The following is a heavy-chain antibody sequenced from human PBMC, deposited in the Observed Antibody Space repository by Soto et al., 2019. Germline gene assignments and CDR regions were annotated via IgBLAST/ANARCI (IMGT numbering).Heavy chain of an antibody. D-gene: IGHD2-2*01. CDR1: GGTFSSYA. J-gene: IGHJ5*02. Sequence: GASVKVSCKASGGTFSSYAISWVRQAPGQGLEWMGGIIPIFGTANYAQKFQGRVTITADESTSTAYMELSSLRSEDTAVYYCARDRIDVVVQAIENWFDPWGQGTLVTVSS. V-gene: IGHV1-69*13. CDR2: IIPIFGTA. CDR3: ARDRIDVVVQAIENWFDP.